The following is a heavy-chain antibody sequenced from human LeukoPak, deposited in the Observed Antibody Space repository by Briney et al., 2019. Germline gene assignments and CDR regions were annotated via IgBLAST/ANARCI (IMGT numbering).Heavy chain of an antibody. CDR1: GDSVSSYY. CDR2: IYYSGNT. V-gene: IGHV4-59*02. D-gene: IGHD7-27*01. J-gene: IGHJ4*02. Sequence: PSETLSLTCTVSGDSVSSYYWSWIRQPPGKGLEWIGYIYYSGNTNYNPSLKSRVTISVDTSKNQFSLKLSSVTAADTAVYYCARDWELGILDYWGQGTLVTVSS. CDR3: ARDWELGILDY.